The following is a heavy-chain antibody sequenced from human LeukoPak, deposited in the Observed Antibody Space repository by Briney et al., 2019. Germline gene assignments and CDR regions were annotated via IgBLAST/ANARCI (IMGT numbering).Heavy chain of an antibody. CDR3: ARVSPNTVTTLRYFDY. CDR2: IKQGGREK. CDR1: GFTLSSYS. D-gene: IGHD4-17*01. Sequence: GGSLRLYCAASGFTLSSYSMKWVRQAPGKGGEWVANIKQGGREKYYVDSVKGRFTIARDKAKNSLYLQMNSLRAEDTAVYYCARVSPNTVTTLRYFDYWGQGTLVTVSS. V-gene: IGHV3-7*01. J-gene: IGHJ4*02.